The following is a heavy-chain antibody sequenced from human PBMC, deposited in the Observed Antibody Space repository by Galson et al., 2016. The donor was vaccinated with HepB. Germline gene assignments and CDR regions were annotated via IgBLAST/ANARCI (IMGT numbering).Heavy chain of an antibody. J-gene: IGHJ6*02. CDR1: GFTFSSYS. V-gene: IGHV3-23*01. Sequence: SLRLSCAASGFTFSSYSMTWVRQAPGKGLEWVSAISGSGGRTLYADSVKGRFSISRDGSKNTLYLQLKSLRVEDTAVYYCAKSSCGGECYYRMDVWGQGTTVTVS. D-gene: IGHD2-21*01. CDR2: ISGSGGRT. CDR3: AKSSCGGECYYRMDV.